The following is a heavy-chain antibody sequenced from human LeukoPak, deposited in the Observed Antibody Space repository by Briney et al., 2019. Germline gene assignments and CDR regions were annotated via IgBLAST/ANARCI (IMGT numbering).Heavy chain of an antibody. CDR3: AREGVARGYSYGLFDY. J-gene: IGHJ4*02. V-gene: IGHV4-39*02. CDR2: IYYSGST. Sequence: SETLSLTCTVSGASISSSSYYWGWIRQPPGKGLEWIGSIYYSGSTYYNPSLKSRVTISVDTSKNQFSLKLTSVTAADTAVYYCAREGVARGYSYGLFDYWGQGTLVTVSS. CDR1: GASISSSSYY. D-gene: IGHD5-18*01.